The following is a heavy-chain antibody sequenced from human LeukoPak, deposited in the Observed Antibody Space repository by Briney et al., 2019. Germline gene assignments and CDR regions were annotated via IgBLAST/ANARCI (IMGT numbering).Heavy chain of an antibody. CDR1: GYTFTNYG. CDR2: ISAYNGDT. Sequence: GASVNVSCKASGYTFTNYGITWARQAPGQGLEWMGWISAYNGDTDYAQKFQGRVTMTTDTSTSTVYMELRSLRSDDTAVYYCAKETDSYYYDSSGYQGYWGQGTLVTVSS. CDR3: AKETDSYYYDSSGYQGY. V-gene: IGHV1-18*01. J-gene: IGHJ4*02. D-gene: IGHD3-22*01.